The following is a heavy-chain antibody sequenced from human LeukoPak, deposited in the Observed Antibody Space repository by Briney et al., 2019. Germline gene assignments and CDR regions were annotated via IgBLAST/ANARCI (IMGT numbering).Heavy chain of an antibody. CDR1: GFTFSSYG. V-gene: IGHV3-30*18. CDR2: ISYDGSNK. CDR3: AKLPTADTAMVT. D-gene: IGHD5-18*01. J-gene: IGHJ5*02. Sequence: GGSLRLSCAASGFTFSSYGMHWVRRAPGRGLEWVAVISYDGSNKYYADSVKGRFTISRDNSKNTLYLQMNSLRAEDTDVYYCAKLPTADTAMVTWGQGTLVTVSS.